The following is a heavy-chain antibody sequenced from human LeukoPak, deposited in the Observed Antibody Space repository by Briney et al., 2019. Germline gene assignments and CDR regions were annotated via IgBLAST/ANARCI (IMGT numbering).Heavy chain of an antibody. J-gene: IGHJ4*02. Sequence: SVKVSCKASGGTFSSYAISWVRQAPGQGLEWMGRIIPILGMANYAQKFQGRVTITADKSTSTAYMELSSLRSEDTAVYYCASENPPTWIQLWSYFDYWGQGTLVTVSS. V-gene: IGHV1-69*04. CDR2: IIPILGMA. CDR3: ASENPPTWIQLWSYFDY. D-gene: IGHD5-18*01. CDR1: GGTFSSYA.